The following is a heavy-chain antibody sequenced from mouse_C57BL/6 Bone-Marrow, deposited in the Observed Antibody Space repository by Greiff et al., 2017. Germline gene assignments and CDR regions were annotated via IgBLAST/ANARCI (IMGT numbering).Heavy chain of an antibody. V-gene: IGHV1-61*01. CDR1: GYTFTSYW. J-gene: IGHJ1*03. Sequence: VQLQQPGAELVRPGSSVKLSCKASGYTFTSYWMDWVKQRPGQGLEWIGNIYPSDSETHYNQKFKDKATLTVDKSSSTAYMQLSSLTSEDSAVYYCARLLYWYFDVWGTGTTVTVSS. CDR2: IYPSDSET. CDR3: ARLLYWYFDV.